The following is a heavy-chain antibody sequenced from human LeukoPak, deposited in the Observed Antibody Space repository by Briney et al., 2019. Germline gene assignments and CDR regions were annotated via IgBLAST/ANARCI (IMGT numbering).Heavy chain of an antibody. CDR2: INHSGST. V-gene: IGHV4-34*01. Sequence: SETLSLTCAVYGGSFSGYYWSWIRQPPGKGLEWIGEINHSGSTNYNPSLKSRVTISVDTSKNQFSLKLSSVTAADTAVYYCARGGVGARRDYDCWGQGTLVTASS. J-gene: IGHJ4*02. CDR1: GGSFSGYY. CDR3: ARGGVGARRDYDC. D-gene: IGHD1-26*01.